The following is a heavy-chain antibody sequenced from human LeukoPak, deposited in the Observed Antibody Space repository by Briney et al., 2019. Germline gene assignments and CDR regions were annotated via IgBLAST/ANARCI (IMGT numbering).Heavy chain of an antibody. CDR2: ISSNGGST. D-gene: IGHD6-13*01. V-gene: IGHV3-64*01. CDR1: GFTFSSYA. J-gene: IGHJ6*02. CDR3: AGVGYTSYYYYGMDV. Sequence: GGSLRLSCAASGFTFSSYAMHWVRQAPGKGLEYVSAISSNGGSTYYANSVKGRFTISRDNSKNTLYLQMGSLRAEGMAVYYCAGVGYTSYYYYGMDVWGQGTTVTVSS.